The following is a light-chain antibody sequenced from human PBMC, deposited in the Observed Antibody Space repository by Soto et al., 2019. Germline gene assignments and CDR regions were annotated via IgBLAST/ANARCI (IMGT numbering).Light chain of an antibody. J-gene: IGKJ1*01. V-gene: IGKV3-20*01. CDR1: QSISSNY. Sequence: EIVLTQSPGPLSRSPGERATLSCRASQSISSNYLAWYQQKPGQAPRLLIYGASSRATGIPDRFSGSGSGTDFTLTISRLEAEDFAVYYCQQYGSSPRTFGQGTKVEFK. CDR2: GAS. CDR3: QQYGSSPRT.